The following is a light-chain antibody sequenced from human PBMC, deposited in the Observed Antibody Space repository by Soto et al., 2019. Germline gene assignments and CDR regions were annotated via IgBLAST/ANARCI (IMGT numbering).Light chain of an antibody. J-gene: IGKJ3*01. CDR3: LQHYNYPFT. V-gene: IGKV1-6*01. CDR1: HGIRND. Sequence: AIQMTQSPSSLSASVGDRVSITCRASHGIRNDLGWYQQKLGKAPKLLIYAASNLQSGVPSRFSGSGSGTDFTLTISSLQPEDFATYYCLQHYNYPFTFGPGTTVDIK. CDR2: AAS.